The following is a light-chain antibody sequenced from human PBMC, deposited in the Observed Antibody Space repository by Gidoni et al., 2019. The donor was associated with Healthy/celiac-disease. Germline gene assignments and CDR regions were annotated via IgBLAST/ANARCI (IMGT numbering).Light chain of an antibody. CDR2: DVS. Sequence: QSALTQPASVSGSPGQSITISCTGTSSDVGGYNDVSWYQQHPGKAPNLMIYDVSNRPSGVSNRFSGSKSGNTASLTISGLQAKDEADYYCSSYTSSSTLVFGGGTKLTVL. V-gene: IGLV2-14*01. CDR1: SSDVGGYND. CDR3: SSYTSSSTLV. J-gene: IGLJ2*01.